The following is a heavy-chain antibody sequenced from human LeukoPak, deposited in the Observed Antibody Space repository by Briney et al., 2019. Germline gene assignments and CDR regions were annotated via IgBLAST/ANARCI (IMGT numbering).Heavy chain of an antibody. CDR1: GFTFSSYA. J-gene: IGHJ4*02. Sequence: GGSLRLSCAASGFTFSSYAMSWVRQAPGKGLEWVSYIRGSADSTFYADSVKGRFTTSRDNSKNTLYLQLNSLRAEDTALYFCAKLSGREGAGPFDSWDQGTLVTVSS. V-gene: IGHV3-23*01. D-gene: IGHD6-19*01. CDR3: AKLSGREGAGPFDS. CDR2: IRGSADST.